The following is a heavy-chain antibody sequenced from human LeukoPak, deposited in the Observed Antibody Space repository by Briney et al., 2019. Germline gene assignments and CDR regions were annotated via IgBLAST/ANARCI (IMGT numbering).Heavy chain of an antibody. CDR2: ISAYNGNT. J-gene: IGHJ4*02. D-gene: IGHD3-3*01. Sequence: GSSVKVSCKASGYTFTSYGISWVRQAPGQGLEWMGWISAYNGNTNYAQKLQGRVTMTTDTSTSTAYMELRSLRSDDTAVYYCARDLRITIFGVVIIHGYWGQGTLVTVSS. CDR1: GYTFTSYG. V-gene: IGHV1-18*01. CDR3: ARDLRITIFGVVIIHGY.